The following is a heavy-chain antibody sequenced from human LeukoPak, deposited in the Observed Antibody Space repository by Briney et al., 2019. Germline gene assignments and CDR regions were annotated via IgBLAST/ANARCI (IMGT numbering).Heavy chain of an antibody. CDR3: TRDLSALGGGGGP. J-gene: IGHJ4*02. Sequence: SETLSLTCAVYGGSFSGYYWGWIRQPPGKGLEWIGSIYHSGSTYYNPSLKSRVTISVDTSKNQFSLKLSSVTAADTAVYYCTRDLSALGGGGGPWGQGTLVTVSS. V-gene: IGHV4-38-2*02. CDR1: GGSFSGYY. CDR2: IYHSGST. D-gene: IGHD2-15*01.